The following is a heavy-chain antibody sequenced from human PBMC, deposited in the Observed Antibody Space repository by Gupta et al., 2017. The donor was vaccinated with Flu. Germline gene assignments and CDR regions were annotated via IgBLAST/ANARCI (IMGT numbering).Heavy chain of an antibody. CDR3: ARDSGWKYFDY. Sequence: QVQLVESGGGVVQHGRSVSLSCTASGFLFSSYGMHWVRQAPGKGLEWLTVMSNDGRNKYYADSVRGRFTISRDNSKNTLFLQMNSLSAEDTAVYYCARDSGWKYFDYWGQGTRVTVSS. J-gene: IGHJ4*02. V-gene: IGHV3-30*03. D-gene: IGHD1-1*01. CDR2: MSNDGRNK. CDR1: GFLFSSYG.